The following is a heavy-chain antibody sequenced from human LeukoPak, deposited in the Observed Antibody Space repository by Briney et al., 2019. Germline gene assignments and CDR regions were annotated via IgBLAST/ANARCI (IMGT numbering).Heavy chain of an antibody. Sequence: WETLSLTCAVYGGSFSGYYWSWIRQPPGKGLEWIGEIKHSGSTNYNPSLKSRVTISVDTSKNQFSLKLSSVTAADTAVYYCARSRNDFWSGYLNWFDPWGQGTLVTVST. CDR2: IKHSGST. CDR1: GGSFSGYY. V-gene: IGHV4-34*01. D-gene: IGHD3-3*01. J-gene: IGHJ5*02. CDR3: ARSRNDFWSGYLNWFDP.